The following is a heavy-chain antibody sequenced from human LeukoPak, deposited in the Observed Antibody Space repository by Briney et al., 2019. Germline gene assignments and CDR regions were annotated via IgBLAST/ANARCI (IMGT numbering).Heavy chain of an antibody. CDR2: INPNSGGT. J-gene: IGHJ6*03. V-gene: IGHV1-2*02. CDR1: GYTFTGYY. D-gene: IGHD2-2*01. CDR3: ARWYQLPETSFYYMDV. Sequence: ASVKVSCKASGYTFTGYYMHWVRQAPGQGLEWMGWINPNSGGTNYAQKFQGRVTMTRDTSISTAYMELSRLRSDDTAVYYCARWYQLPETSFYYMDVWGKGTTVTVSS.